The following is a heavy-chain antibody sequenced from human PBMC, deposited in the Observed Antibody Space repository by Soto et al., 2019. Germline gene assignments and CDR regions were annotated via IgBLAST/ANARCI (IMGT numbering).Heavy chain of an antibody. J-gene: IGHJ3*02. D-gene: IGHD2-2*01. CDR2: INPNSGGT. Sequence: ASVKVSCKASGYTFTGYYMHWVRQAPGQGLGWMGWINPNSGGTNYAQKFQGWVTMTRDTSISTAYMELSRLRSDDTAVYYCAREMDCSSTSCYRGAHDAFDIWGQGTMVTVSS. CDR1: GYTFTGYY. V-gene: IGHV1-2*04. CDR3: AREMDCSSTSCYRGAHDAFDI.